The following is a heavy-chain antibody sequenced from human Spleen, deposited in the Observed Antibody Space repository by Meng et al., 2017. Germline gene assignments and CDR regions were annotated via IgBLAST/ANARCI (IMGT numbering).Heavy chain of an antibody. CDR3: TRCVEMATIGYYYYGMDV. J-gene: IGHJ6*02. Sequence: GESLKIPCAASGFTFSTYGMHWVRQAPGKGLEWVAVIWYDGSNKYYADSVKGRFTISRDNSKNTLYLQMNSLRAEDTAVYYCTRCVEMATIGYYYYGMDVWGQGTTVTVSS. CDR2: IWYDGSNK. CDR1: GFTFSTYG. V-gene: IGHV3-33*01. D-gene: IGHD5-24*01.